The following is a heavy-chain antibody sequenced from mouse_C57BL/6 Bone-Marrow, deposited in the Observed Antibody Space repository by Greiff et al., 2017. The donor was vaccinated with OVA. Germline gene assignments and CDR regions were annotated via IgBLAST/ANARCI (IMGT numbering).Heavy chain of an antibody. V-gene: IGHV5-4*01. J-gene: IGHJ4*01. D-gene: IGHD1-1*01. Sequence: EVQRVESGGGLVKPGGSLKLSCAASGFTFSSYAMSWVRQTPEKRLEWVATISDGGSYTYYPDNVKGRFTISRDNAKNNLYLQMSHLKSEDTAMYYCASNYYGSSYGYAMDYWGQGTSVTVSS. CDR1: GFTFSSYA. CDR2: ISDGGSYT. CDR3: ASNYYGSSYGYAMDY.